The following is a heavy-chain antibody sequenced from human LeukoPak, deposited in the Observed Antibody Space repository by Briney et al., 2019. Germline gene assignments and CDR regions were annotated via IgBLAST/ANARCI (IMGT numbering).Heavy chain of an antibody. CDR1: GYTFTSYY. Sequence: ASVKVSCKPSGYTFTSYYVHWVRQAPGQGLEWMGVIRPGDTYTSYPQKFQGRVTMTRDTSARTVYMELSSLRSEDTAVYYRARDSHAYAFDFWGQGTLVTVSS. CDR2: IRPGDTYT. CDR3: ARDSHAYAFDF. J-gene: IGHJ4*02. V-gene: IGHV1-46*01. D-gene: IGHD2-2*01.